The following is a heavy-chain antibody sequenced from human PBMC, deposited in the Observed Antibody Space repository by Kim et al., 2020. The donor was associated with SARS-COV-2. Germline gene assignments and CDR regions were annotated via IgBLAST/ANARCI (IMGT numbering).Heavy chain of an antibody. CDR3: ARGAYGDVSFDY. Sequence: YAQKVQSRVTMTTDTSTNTAYMELWSLRSDDAAMYYCARGAYGDVSFDYWGQGTLVTVSS. V-gene: IGHV1-18*01. J-gene: IGHJ4*02. D-gene: IGHD4-17*01.